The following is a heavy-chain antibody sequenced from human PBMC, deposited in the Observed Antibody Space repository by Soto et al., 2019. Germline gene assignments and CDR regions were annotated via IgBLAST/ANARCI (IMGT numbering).Heavy chain of an antibody. CDR2: ISGSGQTT. Sequence: RVRNAAAGGTISSHSLRWLRQTKGKGLEWVSGISGSGQTTHYKDSVKGRFTISRDNFRNTLYLQVNSLRAEDTAIYFCAKSRGDSWTTYFFDYWGQGALVTVSS. J-gene: IGHJ4*02. CDR3: AKSRGDSWTTYFFDY. D-gene: IGHD4-4*01. V-gene: IGHV3-23*01. CDR1: GGTISSHS.